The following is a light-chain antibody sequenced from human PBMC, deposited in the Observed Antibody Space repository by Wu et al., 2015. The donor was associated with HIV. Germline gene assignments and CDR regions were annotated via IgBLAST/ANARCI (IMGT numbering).Light chain of an antibody. J-gene: IGKJ2*01. CDR1: RVLVPG. CDR3: QQFSPYHYT. Sequence: GDRITITCGRVRVLVPGWPGXNRTREAPKLLIYKAXSSNGVPSRFXGSGSGTEFTLTISGLQPDDFGTYYCQQFSPYHYTFGQGTKVEI. V-gene: IGKV1-5*03. CDR2: KAX.